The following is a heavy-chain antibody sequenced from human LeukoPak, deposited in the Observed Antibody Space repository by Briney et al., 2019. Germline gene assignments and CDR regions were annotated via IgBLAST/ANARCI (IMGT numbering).Heavy chain of an antibody. CDR1: GYSFASYW. CDR2: IYPGDADT. CDR3: ARTSLRAYCGGDCYSGAFDI. D-gene: IGHD2-21*02. Sequence: GESLEISCKGSGYSFASYWIGWVRQMPGKSLEWMGIIYPGDADTRYSPSFQGQVTISADKSISTAYVQWSSLKASDTAMYYCARTSLRAYCGGDCYSGAFDIWGQGTMVTVSS. V-gene: IGHV5-51*01. J-gene: IGHJ3*02.